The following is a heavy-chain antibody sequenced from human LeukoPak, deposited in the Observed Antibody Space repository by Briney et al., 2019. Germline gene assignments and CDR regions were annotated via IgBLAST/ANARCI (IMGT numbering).Heavy chain of an antibody. Sequence: GALRLSCAASGFTLSSYSMNWVRQAPGKGLEWVSYISSSSSTIYYADSVKGRFTISRDNAKNSLYLQMNSLRAEDTAVYYCARRPTGDFWSGYIPEDYWGQGTLVTVSS. CDR1: GFTLSSYS. V-gene: IGHV3-48*01. CDR3: ARRPTGDFWSGYIPEDY. CDR2: ISSSSSTI. D-gene: IGHD3-3*01. J-gene: IGHJ4*02.